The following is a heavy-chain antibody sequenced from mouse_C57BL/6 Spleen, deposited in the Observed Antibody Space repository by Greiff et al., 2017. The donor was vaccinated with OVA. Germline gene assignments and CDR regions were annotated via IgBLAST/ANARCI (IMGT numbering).Heavy chain of an antibody. CDR3: ARDGWFAY. CDR2: INPGSGGT. Sequence: VKLMESGAELVRPGTSVKVSCKASGYAFTNYLIEWVKQRPGQGLEWIGVINPGSGGTNYNEKFKGKATLTADKSSSTAYMQLSSLTSEDSAVYFCARDGWFAYWGQGTLVTVSA. J-gene: IGHJ3*01. V-gene: IGHV1-54*01. CDR1: GYAFTNYL.